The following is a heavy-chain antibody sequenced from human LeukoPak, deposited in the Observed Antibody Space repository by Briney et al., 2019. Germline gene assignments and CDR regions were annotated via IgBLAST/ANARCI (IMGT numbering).Heavy chain of an antibody. CDR1: GGTFSSYA. D-gene: IGHD2-21*01. V-gene: IGHV1-69*13. Sequence: SVKVSCKASGGTFSSYAISWVRQSPGQGLEWMGGIIPIFGTANYAQKFQGRVTITADESTSTAYMELSSLRSEDTAVYYCAREVVVIATPGGYFDYWGQGTLVTVSS. CDR3: AREVVVIATPGGYFDY. CDR2: IIPIFGTA. J-gene: IGHJ4*02.